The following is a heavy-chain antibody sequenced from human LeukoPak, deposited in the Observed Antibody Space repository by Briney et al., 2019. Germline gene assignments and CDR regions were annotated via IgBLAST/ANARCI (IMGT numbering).Heavy chain of an antibody. CDR2: IYPGDSDT. J-gene: IGHJ4*02. D-gene: IGHD4-11*01. V-gene: IGHV5-51*01. CDR3: ARSDSNSLFDY. CDR1: GYNFINYW. Sequence: GESLKISCKGSGYNFINYWIGWVRQMPGKGLEWMGIIYPGDSDTRYSPSFQGQVTISADKSISTAYLQWSSLRSEDTAVYYCARSDSNSLFDYWGQGTLVTVSS.